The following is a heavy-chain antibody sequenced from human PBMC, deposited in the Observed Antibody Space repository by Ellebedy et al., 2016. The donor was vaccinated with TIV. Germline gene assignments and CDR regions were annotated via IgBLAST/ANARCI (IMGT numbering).Heavy chain of an antibody. J-gene: IGHJ4*02. CDR3: ARGQSGVLPFDH. CDR1: GGSFNAYC. Sequence: SETLSLTCAVYGGSFNAYCWSWIRQPPGKGLEWIGEINHSGSTKYNPSLKSRATISIETSKNQFSLKLNSVTAADTAIYYCARGQSGVLPFDHWGQGTLVTVSS. D-gene: IGHD1-26*01. V-gene: IGHV4-34*01. CDR2: INHSGST.